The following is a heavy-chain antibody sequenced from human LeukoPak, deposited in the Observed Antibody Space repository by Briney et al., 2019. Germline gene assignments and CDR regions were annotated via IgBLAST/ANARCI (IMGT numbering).Heavy chain of an antibody. Sequence: PGGSLRLSCAASGFTFRNYAMSWVRQAPGKGLEWVSTISGGGSRSFIADSVKGRFTSSRDNSKSMLYLQMNRLRAEDSALYYCAKASDGGGYSQFDSWGQGTRVTVSS. J-gene: IGHJ4*02. CDR1: GFTFRNYA. CDR2: ISGGGSRS. V-gene: IGHV3-23*01. CDR3: AKASDGGGYSQFDS. D-gene: IGHD3-22*01.